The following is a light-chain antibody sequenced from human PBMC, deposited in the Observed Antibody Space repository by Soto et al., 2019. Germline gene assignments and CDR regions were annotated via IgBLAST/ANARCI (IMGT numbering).Light chain of an antibody. CDR2: DAS. V-gene: IGKV1-5*01. Sequence: DIQMTQSPSTLSASVVDRVTITCRASQSISTYLAWYRHKPGEAPKLLIYDASTLMSGVPSRFSGSGSGTEFTLTISSLQPGDFATYYCQQSETYPLTFGQGTRLEI. J-gene: IGKJ5*01. CDR1: QSISTY. CDR3: QQSETYPLT.